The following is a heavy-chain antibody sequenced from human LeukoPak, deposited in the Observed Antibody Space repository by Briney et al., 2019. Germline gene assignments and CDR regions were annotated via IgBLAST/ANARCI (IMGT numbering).Heavy chain of an antibody. CDR2: IIPIFGTA. D-gene: IGHD2-15*01. J-gene: IGHJ4*02. Sequence: ASVKVSCKASGGTFSSYAISWVRQAPGQGLEWMGGIIPIFGTANYAQKFQGRVTITMDESTSTAYMELSSLRSEDTAVYYCARGGLAYCSGGSCYSFHPYWGQGTLVTVSS. CDR3: ARGGLAYCSGGSCYSFHPY. V-gene: IGHV1-69*05. CDR1: GGTFSSYA.